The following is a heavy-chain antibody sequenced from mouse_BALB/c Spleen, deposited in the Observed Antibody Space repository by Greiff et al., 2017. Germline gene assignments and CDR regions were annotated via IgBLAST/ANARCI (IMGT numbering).Heavy chain of an antibody. CDR2: INSNGGST. J-gene: IGHJ2*01. CDR1: GFTFSSYG. V-gene: IGHV5-6-3*01. CDR3: ARGIDDGYYFDY. D-gene: IGHD2-3*01. Sequence: EVQVVESGGGLVQPGGSLKLSCAASGFTFSSYGMSWVRQTPDKRLELVATINSNGGSTYYPDSVKGRFTISRDNAKNTLYLQMSSLKSEDTAMYYCARGIDDGYYFDYWAKAPRSQSPQ.